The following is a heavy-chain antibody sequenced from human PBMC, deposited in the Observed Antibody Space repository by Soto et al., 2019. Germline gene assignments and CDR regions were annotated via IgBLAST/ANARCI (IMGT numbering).Heavy chain of an antibody. CDR3: ALFGVVITYYYGMDV. V-gene: IGHV5-10-1*01. Sequence: PGESLKISCKGSGYSFTSYWISWVRQMPGKGLEWMGRIDHSESYTNYSPSFQGHVTISADKFLSTAYLQWSRPKGLDTAIYYCALFGVVITYYYGMDVWGQGTTVTSP. J-gene: IGHJ6*02. CDR2: IDHSESYT. D-gene: IGHD3-3*01. CDR1: GYSFTSYW.